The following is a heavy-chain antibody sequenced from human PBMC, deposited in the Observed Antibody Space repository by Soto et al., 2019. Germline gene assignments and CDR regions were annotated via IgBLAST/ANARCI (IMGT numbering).Heavy chain of an antibody. V-gene: IGHV3-30*18. CDR2: ISHDGSDK. CDR3: AKENQHLVHDY. D-gene: IGHD6-13*01. J-gene: IGHJ4*02. CDR1: GFTFRNYG. Sequence: PGGSLRLSXAASGFTFRNYGMHWVRQAPGKGLEWVAVISHDGSDKYYADSMKGRFIISRDNSENTLFLNMNSLKPEDTAVYYCAKENQHLVHDYWGQGTLVTVSS.